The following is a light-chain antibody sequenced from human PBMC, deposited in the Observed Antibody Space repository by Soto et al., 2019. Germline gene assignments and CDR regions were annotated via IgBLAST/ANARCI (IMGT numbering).Light chain of an antibody. CDR1: QSVSNNY. Sequence: LLTQSPCTLSLSAGERATLSCRASQSVSNNYLAWYQQKPGQAPRLLMYGASSRATGIPERFAGSGSGTDFTLTITRLEPEDFEVYYCQQYGSSPPTFGQGTKVDIK. CDR3: QQYGSSPPT. V-gene: IGKV3-20*01. CDR2: GAS. J-gene: IGKJ1*01.